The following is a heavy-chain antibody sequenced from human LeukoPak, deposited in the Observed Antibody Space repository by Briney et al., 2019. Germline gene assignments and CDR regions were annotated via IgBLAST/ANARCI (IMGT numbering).Heavy chain of an antibody. J-gene: IGHJ4*02. CDR3: ARRSYCAGDCYSLDY. Sequence: ASVKVSCKASGYTFTSYGISWVRQARGQGLEWMGWISAYNGNTNYAQKLQGRVTMTTGTSTSTAYMELRSLRSDDTAVYYCARRSYCAGDCYSLDYWGQGTLVTVSS. D-gene: IGHD2-21*02. CDR1: GYTFTSYG. CDR2: ISAYNGNT. V-gene: IGHV1-18*01.